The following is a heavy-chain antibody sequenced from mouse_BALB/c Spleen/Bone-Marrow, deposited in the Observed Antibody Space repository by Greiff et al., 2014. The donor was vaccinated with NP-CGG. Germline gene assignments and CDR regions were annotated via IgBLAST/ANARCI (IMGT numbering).Heavy chain of an antibody. V-gene: IGHV1-67*01. CDR1: GYTFTDYA. CDR3: ARSGWGSSLFAY. D-gene: IGHD1-1*01. Sequence: VKLQESGPELVRPGVSVKISCKGSGYTFTDYAMHWVRQSHAKGLEWIGVISTYSGNTNYNQKFKGKATMTVDKSSSTAYMELARLTSEDSAIYYCARSGWGSSLFAYWGQGTLVTVSA. J-gene: IGHJ3*01. CDR2: ISTYSGNT.